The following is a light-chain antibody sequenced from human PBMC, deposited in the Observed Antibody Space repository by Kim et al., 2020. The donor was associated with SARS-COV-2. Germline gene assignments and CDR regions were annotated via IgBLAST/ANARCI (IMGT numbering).Light chain of an antibody. CDR1: QSITSW. CDR2: KAS. V-gene: IGKV1-5*03. CDR3: QQYVGYSWT. J-gene: IGKJ1*01. Sequence: ASVVDRVTITCRASQSITSWLAWYQQKPEKAPKLLIQKASILESGVPSRFSGRGFGTEFTLTISSLQPDDIATYYCQQYVGYSWTFGQGTKVDIK.